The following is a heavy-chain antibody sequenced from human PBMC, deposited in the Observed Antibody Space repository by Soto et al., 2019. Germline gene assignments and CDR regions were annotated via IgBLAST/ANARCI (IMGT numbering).Heavy chain of an antibody. CDR2: INHSGST. V-gene: IGHV4-34*01. J-gene: IGHJ3*02. D-gene: IGHD2-21*02. CDR1: GGSFSGYY. CDR3: ARPRGPVVVTATPRHNAFDI. Sequence: PSETLSLTCAVYGGSFSGYYWSWIRQPPGKGLEWIGEINHSGSTNYNPSLKSRVTISVDTSKNQFSLKLSSVTAADTAVYYCARPRGPVVVTATPRHNAFDIWGPGTMVTVSS.